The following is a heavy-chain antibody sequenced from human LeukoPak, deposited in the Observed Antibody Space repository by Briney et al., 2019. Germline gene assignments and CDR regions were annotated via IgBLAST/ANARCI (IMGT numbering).Heavy chain of an antibody. CDR1: GGSFSGYY. Sequence: SETLSLTCAVYGGSFSGYYWSLIRQPPGKGLEWIGEINRSGSTNYNPSLKSRVTISVDTSKNQFSLKLSSVTAADTAVYYCARSVGIQLWSDYWGQGTLVTVSS. D-gene: IGHD5-18*01. CDR3: ARSVGIQLWSDY. J-gene: IGHJ4*02. V-gene: IGHV4-34*01. CDR2: INRSGST.